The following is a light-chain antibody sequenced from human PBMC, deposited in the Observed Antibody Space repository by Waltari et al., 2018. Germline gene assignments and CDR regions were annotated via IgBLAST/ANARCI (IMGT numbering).Light chain of an antibody. CDR2: SNT. Sequence: QSALTQPPSASGTPGQTVTIFCSGGNSNIGSNVVNWYQQVPGTAPKPLIYSNTYRPSGVPDRFSGSKSGTSASLAISGLQSDDEGDYYCATWDDRLTGVVFGGGTKVTVL. J-gene: IGLJ2*01. V-gene: IGLV1-44*01. CDR3: ATWDDRLTGVV. CDR1: NSNIGSNV.